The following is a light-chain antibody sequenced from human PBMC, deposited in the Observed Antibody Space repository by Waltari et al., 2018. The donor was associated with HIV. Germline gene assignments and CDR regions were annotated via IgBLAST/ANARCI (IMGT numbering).Light chain of an antibody. V-gene: IGKV1-27*01. Sequence: DIQMTQSPSSLSASVGDRVTITCRASQGISNYLAWYQQKPGKVPKLLIYAASTLQSGVPSRFSGSGSGTDFTLTSSSLQPEDVATYYCQKYNSALWTFGQGTKVEIK. CDR2: AAS. CDR3: QKYNSALWT. CDR1: QGISNY. J-gene: IGKJ1*01.